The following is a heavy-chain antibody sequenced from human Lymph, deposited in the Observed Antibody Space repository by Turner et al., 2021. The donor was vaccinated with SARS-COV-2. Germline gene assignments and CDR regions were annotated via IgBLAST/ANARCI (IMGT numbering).Heavy chain of an antibody. CDR3: TRLGGDYVFDY. V-gene: IGHV1-69*01. J-gene: IGHJ4*02. D-gene: IGHD4-17*01. CDR1: GCTFSSHG. Sequence: QVQLVQSGAGVKKPGSSVKVSCKASGCTFSSHGISWVRQAPGQGLEWMGWIIPSIGKANYAQKFQGRVTMTGDESTSTAYMEVSSVRFEDTAVYYCTRLGGDYVFDYWGQGTMVTVSS. CDR2: IIPSIGKA.